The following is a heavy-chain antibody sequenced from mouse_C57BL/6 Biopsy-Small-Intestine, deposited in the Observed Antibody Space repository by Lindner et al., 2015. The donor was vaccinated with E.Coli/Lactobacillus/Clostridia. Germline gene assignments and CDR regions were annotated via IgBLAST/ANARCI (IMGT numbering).Heavy chain of an antibody. V-gene: IGHV14-4*01. CDR3: TTSITTVVDY. Sequence: VQLQESGAELVRPGASVKLSCTASGFNIKDDYMHWVKQRPEQGLEWIGWIDPENGDTEYASKFQGKATITADTSSNTAYLQLSSLTSGDTAVYYCTTSITTVVDYWGQGTTLTVSS. J-gene: IGHJ2*01. D-gene: IGHD1-1*01. CDR2: IDPENGDT. CDR1: GFNIKDDY.